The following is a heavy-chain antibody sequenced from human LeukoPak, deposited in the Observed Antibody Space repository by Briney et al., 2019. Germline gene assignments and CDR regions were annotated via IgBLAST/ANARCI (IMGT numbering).Heavy chain of an antibody. CDR2: IRSKAYGGTA. V-gene: IGHV3-49*03. D-gene: IGHD3-9*01. CDR1: GFTFGDHS. Sequence: GGSLRLSCTASGFTFGDHSVSWFRQAPGKGLEWVGFIRSKAYGGTAEYAASVKGRFTISRDDSKSVAYLQMDSLKTEDTAVYYCTREIRYFDWFQADYWGQGTLVNVSS. J-gene: IGHJ4*02. CDR3: TREIRYFDWFQADY.